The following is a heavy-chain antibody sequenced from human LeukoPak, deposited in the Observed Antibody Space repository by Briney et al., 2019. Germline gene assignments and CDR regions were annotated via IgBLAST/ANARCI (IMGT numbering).Heavy chain of an antibody. CDR1: GFTFSSYG. D-gene: IGHD3-16*01. CDR3: AKAVS. J-gene: IGHJ5*02. V-gene: IGHV3-33*06. CDR2: RWYDGSNK. Sequence: GGSLRLSCAASGFTFSSYGMHWVRQAPGKGLEWVAVRWYDGSNKYYADSVRGRFTISRYNSKNTLYLQMNSLRAEHMAVYYCAKAVSWGQGTLVTVSS.